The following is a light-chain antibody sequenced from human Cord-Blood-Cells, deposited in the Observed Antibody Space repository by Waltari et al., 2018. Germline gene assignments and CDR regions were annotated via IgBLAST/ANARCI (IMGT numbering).Light chain of an antibody. Sequence: QSALTQPASVSGSPGQSITISCTGTSSDVGSYNLVSWYQQHPGKAPKLMIYEGSKRRSGFYNRFSGSKSGNTACLTISGLQAEDEADYYCCSYAGSSTNYVFGTGTKVTVL. CDR3: CSYAGSSTNYV. V-gene: IGLV2-23*01. CDR2: EGS. CDR1: SSDVGSYNL. J-gene: IGLJ1*01.